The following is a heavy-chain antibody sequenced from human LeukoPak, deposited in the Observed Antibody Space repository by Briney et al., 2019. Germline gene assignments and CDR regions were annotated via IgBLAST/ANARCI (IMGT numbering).Heavy chain of an antibody. CDR3: ARDRRYNWFDP. CDR2: VTSSSSYT. J-gene: IGHJ5*02. Sequence: GGSLRLSCAASGFTFSSYTMNWVRQAPGKGLEWVSSVTSSSSYTYYADSVKGRFTISRHNAKNSLYLQMNSLRAEDTAVYYCARDRRYNWFDPWGQGTLVTVSS. CDR1: GFTFSSYT. V-gene: IGHV3-21*01.